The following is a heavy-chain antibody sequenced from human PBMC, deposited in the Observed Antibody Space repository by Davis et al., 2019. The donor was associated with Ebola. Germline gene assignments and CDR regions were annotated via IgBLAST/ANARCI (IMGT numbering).Heavy chain of an antibody. D-gene: IGHD2-2*02. CDR3: ARVECSSTSCYTWNWFDP. V-gene: IGHV1-69*04. CDR2: IIPILGIA. CDR1: GYTFTSYY. J-gene: IGHJ5*02. Sequence: SVKVSCKASGYTFTSYYMHWVRQAPGQGLEWMGRIIPILGIANYAQKFQGRVTITADKSTSTAYMELSSLRSEDTAVYYCARVECSSTSCYTWNWFDPWGQGTLVTVSS.